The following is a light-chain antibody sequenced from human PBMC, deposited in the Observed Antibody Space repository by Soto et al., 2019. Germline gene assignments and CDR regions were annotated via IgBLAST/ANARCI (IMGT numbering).Light chain of an antibody. Sequence: DIHMTQSPSTLSASVGDRVTITCWASQSIGSWLAWFQQKPGKAPKVLIYKASSLESGVPSRFSGSGSGTEFTLTISSLQPDDFATYYCQHYNSYPWTFGQGTKVDI. CDR2: KAS. CDR1: QSIGSW. CDR3: QHYNSYPWT. V-gene: IGKV1-5*03. J-gene: IGKJ1*01.